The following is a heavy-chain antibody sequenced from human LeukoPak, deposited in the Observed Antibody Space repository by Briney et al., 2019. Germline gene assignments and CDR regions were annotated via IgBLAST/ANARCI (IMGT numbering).Heavy chain of an antibody. CDR1: GFIFNNYA. CDR3: AKDNRRHYTSGPNPDSLH. D-gene: IGHD6-19*01. V-gene: IGHV3-9*01. Sequence: GRSLRLSCAGSGFIFNNYAMHWVRQPPGKGLEWVSGISWNSGTIDYADSVRGRFTISRDNAKNSLYLQMGSLRVEDTAFYYCAKDNRRHYTSGPNPDSLHWGQGALVTVSS. CDR2: ISWNSGTI. J-gene: IGHJ4*02.